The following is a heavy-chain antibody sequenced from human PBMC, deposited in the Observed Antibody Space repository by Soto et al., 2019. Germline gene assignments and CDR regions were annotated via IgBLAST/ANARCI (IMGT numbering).Heavy chain of an antibody. V-gene: IGHV3-23*01. CDR2: ISGSGGST. J-gene: IGHJ4*02. D-gene: IGHD5-18*01. Sequence: GGSLRLSCAASGFTFSSYAMSWVRQAPGKGLEWVSAISGSGGSTYYADSVKGRFTISRDNSKNTLYLQMNSLRAEDTAVYYCAREGLYGNVDTALVVFDYWGQGSLVIVSS. CDR3: AREGLYGNVDTALVVFDY. CDR1: GFTFSSYA.